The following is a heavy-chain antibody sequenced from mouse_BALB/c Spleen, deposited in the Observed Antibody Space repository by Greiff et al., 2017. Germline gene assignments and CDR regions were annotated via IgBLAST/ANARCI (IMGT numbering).Heavy chain of an antibody. CDR3: ARAYGVYWYFDV. Sequence: EVKLMESGPGLVKPSQSLSLTCSVTGYSITSGYYWNWIRQFPGNKLEWMGYISYDGSNNYNPSLKNRISITRDTSKNQFFLKLNSVTTEDTATYYCARAYGVYWYFDVWGAGTTVTVSS. D-gene: IGHD1-1*01. J-gene: IGHJ1*01. CDR1: GYSITSGYY. V-gene: IGHV3-6*02. CDR2: ISYDGSN.